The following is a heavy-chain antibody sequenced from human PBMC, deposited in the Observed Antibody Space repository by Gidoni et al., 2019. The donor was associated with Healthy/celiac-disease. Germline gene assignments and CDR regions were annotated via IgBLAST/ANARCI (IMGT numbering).Heavy chain of an antibody. Sequence: QVQLVQSGAEVKKPGASVKVSCQASGYTFTSYYMHWVRQAPGQGLEWMGIINPSGGSTRYAQKFQGRVTMTRDTSTSTVYMELSSLGSEDTAVYYCARGAVAGMSGDYWGQGTLVTVSS. V-gene: IGHV1-46*03. CDR3: ARGAVAGMSGDY. D-gene: IGHD6-19*01. CDR2: INPSGGST. J-gene: IGHJ4*02. CDR1: GYTFTSYY.